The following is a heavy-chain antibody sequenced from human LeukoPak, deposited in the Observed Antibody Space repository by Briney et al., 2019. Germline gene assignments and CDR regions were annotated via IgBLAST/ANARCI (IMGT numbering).Heavy chain of an antibody. J-gene: IGHJ4*02. CDR1: GGTFSRDV. D-gene: IGHD2-21*02. V-gene: IGHV1-69*04. CDR2: IIPVLGVA. CDR3: AREQTVTNYFDY. Sequence: GASVKVSCKESGGTFSRDVISWVRQAPGQGLEWMGRIIPVLGVANYAQKFQGRATITADKSTSTAYMELSSLRYEVTAMYYCAREQTVTNYFDYWGQGTLVTVSS.